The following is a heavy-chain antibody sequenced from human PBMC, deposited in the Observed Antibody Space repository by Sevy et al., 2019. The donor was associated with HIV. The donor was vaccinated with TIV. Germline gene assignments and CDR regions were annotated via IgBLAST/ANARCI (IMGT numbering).Heavy chain of an antibody. Sequence: GGSLRLSCAASGFTFSGYAMSWVRQAPGKGLEWVSAINGKGRSTHYADSVEGRFTISRDNSKNTLYLQMNSLRAEDTAVYYCAKTINSGGGVVPAANYDYYGMDVWGQGTTVTVSS. CDR3: AKTINSGGGVVPAANYDYYGMDV. CDR1: GFTFSGYA. J-gene: IGHJ6*02. D-gene: IGHD2-2*01. CDR2: INGKGRST. V-gene: IGHV3-23*01.